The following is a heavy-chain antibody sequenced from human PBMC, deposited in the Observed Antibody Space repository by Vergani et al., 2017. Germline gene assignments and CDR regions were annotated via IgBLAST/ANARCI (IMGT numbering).Heavy chain of an antibody. D-gene: IGHD3-10*01. Sequence: EVQLVQSGAEVKKPGATVKISCKVSGYTFTDYYMHWVQQAPGKGLEWMGLVDPEDGETIYAEKFQGRVTITADTSTDTAYMGLSSLRSEDTAVYYCATDYYGSGSYYNGPRSAFYIGGEGRMVTVSS. CDR3: ATDYYGSGSYYNGPRSAFYI. J-gene: IGHJ3*02. V-gene: IGHV1-69-2*01. CDR2: VDPEDGET. CDR1: GYTFTDYY.